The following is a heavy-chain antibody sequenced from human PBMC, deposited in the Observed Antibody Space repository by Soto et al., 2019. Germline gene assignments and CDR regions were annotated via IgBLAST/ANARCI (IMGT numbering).Heavy chain of an antibody. J-gene: IGHJ4*02. CDR1: EFTFINYA. Sequence: EVQLLESGGGLVQPGGSLRLSCAASEFTFINYAMSCVRQAPGKGLEWVSAISYGGGTTYYADSVKGRFTISRDNSKNTLYLQMNSLRAEDTAVYYCAKNPGYYYDSTGYHFDYWGQGTLVTVSS. CDR3: AKNPGYYYDSTGYHFDY. CDR2: ISYGGGTT. D-gene: IGHD3-22*01. V-gene: IGHV3-23*01.